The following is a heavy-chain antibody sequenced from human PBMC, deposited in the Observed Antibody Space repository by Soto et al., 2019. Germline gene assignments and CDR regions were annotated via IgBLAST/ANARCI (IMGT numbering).Heavy chain of an antibody. D-gene: IGHD3-3*01. CDR3: ARGSSGLTIFGVVDYYGMDV. Sequence: GASVKVSCKASGGTFSSYAISWVRQAPGQGLEWMGGIIPIFGTANYAQKFQGRVTINADESTSTAYMEMSSLRSEDTAVYYCARGSSGLTIFGVVDYYGMDVWGQGTTVTVSS. CDR1: GGTFSSYA. V-gene: IGHV1-69*13. CDR2: IIPIFGTA. J-gene: IGHJ6*02.